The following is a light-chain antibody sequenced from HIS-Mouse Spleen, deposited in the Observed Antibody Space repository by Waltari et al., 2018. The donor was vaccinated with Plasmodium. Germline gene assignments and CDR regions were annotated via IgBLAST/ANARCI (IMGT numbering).Light chain of an antibody. J-gene: IGKJ1*01. CDR1: QGISNY. Sequence: DIQMTQSPSAMSASVGDRVTITCRASQGISNYLDCFQQKPGKLPKRLSYAASSLQSGAPPRVSGSEAVTESTFTCSSLQPEDFATYDCGQQKSYPRTFGQGTKVEIK. CDR3: GQQKSYPRT. V-gene: IGKV1-17*03. CDR2: AAS.